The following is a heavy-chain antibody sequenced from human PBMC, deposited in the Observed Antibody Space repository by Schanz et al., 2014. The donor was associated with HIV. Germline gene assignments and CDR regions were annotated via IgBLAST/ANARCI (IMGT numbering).Heavy chain of an antibody. Sequence: QVQLVESGGGVVQPGRSLRLSCAASGFSFSTYGMHWVRQAPGKGLEWVAVIWYDGSNKYYAESVKGRFIISRDNSKNTLYLQMSDLKDEDTAVYYCAKDLRHTSGPFDYRGQGTLVTVSS. CDR2: IWYDGSNK. CDR3: AKDLRHTSGPFDY. V-gene: IGHV3-33*06. J-gene: IGHJ4*02. CDR1: GFSFSTYG. D-gene: IGHD6-19*01.